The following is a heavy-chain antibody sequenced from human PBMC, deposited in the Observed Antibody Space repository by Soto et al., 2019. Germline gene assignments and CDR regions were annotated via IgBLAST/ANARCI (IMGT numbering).Heavy chain of an antibody. J-gene: IGHJ4*02. CDR1: GFSLSNARMG. CDR2: IFSNDEK. V-gene: IGHV2-26*01. Sequence: QVTLKESGPVLVKPTETLTLTCTVSGFSLSNARMGVSWIRQPPGKALEWLAHIFSNDEKSYSTSLKSRLTISKDTSKSQVVLTMTNMDPVDTATYYCARFMITFGGVIAVFDCWGQGTLVTVSS. CDR3: ARFMITFGGVIAVFDC. D-gene: IGHD3-16*02.